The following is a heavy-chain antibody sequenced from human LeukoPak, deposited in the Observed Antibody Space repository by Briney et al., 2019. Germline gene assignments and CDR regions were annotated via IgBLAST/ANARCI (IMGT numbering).Heavy chain of an antibody. V-gene: IGHV4-61*01. J-gene: IGHJ4*02. D-gene: IGHD6-19*01. Sequence: SETLSLTCTVSGGSISSSSYYWSWIRQPPGKGLEWFGYIYYSGSTNYNPSLKSRVTISVDTSKNQFSLKLSSVTAADTAVYYCARDGGQWLAHFDYWGQGTLVTVSS. CDR1: GGSISSSSYY. CDR3: ARDGGQWLAHFDY. CDR2: IYYSGST.